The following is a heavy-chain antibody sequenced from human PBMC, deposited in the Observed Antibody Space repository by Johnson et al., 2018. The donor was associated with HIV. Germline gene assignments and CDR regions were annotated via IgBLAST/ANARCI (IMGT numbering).Heavy chain of an antibody. CDR1: GFTFEDYA. Sequence: VQLVESGGTLVQPDRSLRLSCASSGFTFEDYAMHWVRQGPGKGLEWVSGISWNGGSTGYADSVKGRFTISRDNSRDTLYLQMNSLRAEDTAVYFCVRDRGTVVIWSDAFDMWGQGTMVTVSS. D-gene: IGHD3-22*01. V-gene: IGHV3-9*01. J-gene: IGHJ3*02. CDR3: VRDRGTVVIWSDAFDM. CDR2: ISWNGGST.